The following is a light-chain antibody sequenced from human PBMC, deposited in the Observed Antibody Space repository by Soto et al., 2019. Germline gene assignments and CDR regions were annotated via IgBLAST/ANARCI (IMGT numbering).Light chain of an antibody. J-gene: IGKJ1*01. Sequence: DIQMTQSPSTLSASVGDSVVITCRASQSISKWLAWYQQKPGRAPNXLIYDASTLESGVPSRFSGSGSGTELTLNITNLQPDDFETFYGQQYSTFPRTFGQGTKVDIK. V-gene: IGKV1-5*01. CDR2: DAS. CDR3: QQYSTFPRT. CDR1: QSISKW.